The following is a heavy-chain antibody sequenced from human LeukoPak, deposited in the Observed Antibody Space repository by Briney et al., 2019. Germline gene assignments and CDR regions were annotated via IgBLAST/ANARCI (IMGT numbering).Heavy chain of an antibody. Sequence: GGSLTLSCAASGFGFSNFWMSWVRQAPGKGPEWVANIKEDGSLKNYVDSVEGRFTVSRDNAKNTLYLQMNSLRLEDTAVYYCVRDWAPASMQAAPFDCRGQGTLVTVSS. V-gene: IGHV3-7*01. CDR2: IKEDGSLK. CDR3: VRDWAPASMQAAPFDC. CDR1: GFGFSNFW. J-gene: IGHJ4*02. D-gene: IGHD2/OR15-2a*01.